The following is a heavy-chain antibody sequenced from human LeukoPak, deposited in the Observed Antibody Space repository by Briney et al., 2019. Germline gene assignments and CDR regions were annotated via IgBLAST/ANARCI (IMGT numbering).Heavy chain of an antibody. J-gene: IGHJ5*02. D-gene: IGHD6-13*01. CDR1: GGTFSSYA. V-gene: IGHV1-69*13. CDR2: IIPIFGTA. Sequence: ASVKVSCKASGGTFSSYAISWVRQAPGQGLEWMGGIIPIFGTANYAQKFQGRVTITADESTSTAYMELSSLRSEDTAVYYCARDGHSSSWILENNWSAPWGQGTLVTVSS. CDR3: ARDGHSSSWILENNWSAP.